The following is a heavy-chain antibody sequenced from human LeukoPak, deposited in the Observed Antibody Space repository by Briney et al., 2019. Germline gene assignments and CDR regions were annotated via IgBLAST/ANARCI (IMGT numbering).Heavy chain of an antibody. V-gene: IGHV1-24*01. D-gene: IGHD3-22*01. J-gene: IGHJ3*02. CDR3: AIASGYYSDAFDI. CDR2: FDPEDGET. Sequence: ASVKVSCKVSGYTLTELSMHWVRQAPGKGLEWMGGFDPEDGETIYAQKFQGRVTMTEDTSTDTACMELSSLRSEDTAVYYCAIASGYYSDAFDIWGQGTMVTVSS. CDR1: GYTLTELS.